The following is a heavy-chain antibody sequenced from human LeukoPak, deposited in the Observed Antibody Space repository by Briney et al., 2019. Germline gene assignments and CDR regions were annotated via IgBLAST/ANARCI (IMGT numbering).Heavy chain of an antibody. D-gene: IGHD5-18*01. Sequence: GASVKVSCKASRFTFISSGMQWVRQARGQRLEWIGWIFVGSGNTNYAQKFQERVTITRDMSASTAYMELSSLRSEDTAVYYCAAPRRGPHTLMDPRDAFDIWGQGTMVTVSS. CDR2: IFVGSGNT. CDR1: RFTFISSG. CDR3: AAPRRGPHTLMDPRDAFDI. J-gene: IGHJ3*02. V-gene: IGHV1-58*02.